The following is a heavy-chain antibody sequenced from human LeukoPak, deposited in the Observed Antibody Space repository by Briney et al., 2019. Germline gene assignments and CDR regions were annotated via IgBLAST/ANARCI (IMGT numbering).Heavy chain of an antibody. Sequence: SETLSLTCAVSGYSISSGYYWGWIRQPPGRGLEWIGSIYHSGSTYYNPSLKSRVTMSVDTSKNQFSLKLSSVTAADTAVYYCARGELTTVTTGAFDIWGQGTMVTVSS. CDR2: IYHSGST. D-gene: IGHD4-17*01. CDR1: GYSISSGYY. V-gene: IGHV4-38-2*01. J-gene: IGHJ3*02. CDR3: ARGELTTVTTGAFDI.